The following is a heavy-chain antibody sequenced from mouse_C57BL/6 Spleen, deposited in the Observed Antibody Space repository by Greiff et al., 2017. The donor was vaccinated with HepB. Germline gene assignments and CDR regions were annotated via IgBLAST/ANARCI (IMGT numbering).Heavy chain of an antibody. CDR3: VRRLGLLGAMDY. J-gene: IGHJ4*01. Sequence: EVQRVESGGGLVQPKGSLKLSCAASGFSFNTYAMNWVRQAPGKGLEWVARIRSKSNNYATYYADSVKDRFTISRDDSESMLYLQMNNLKTEDTAMYYCVRRLGLLGAMDYRGQGTSVTVSS. V-gene: IGHV10-1*01. CDR1: GFSFNTYA. D-gene: IGHD2-1*01. CDR2: IRSKSNNYAT.